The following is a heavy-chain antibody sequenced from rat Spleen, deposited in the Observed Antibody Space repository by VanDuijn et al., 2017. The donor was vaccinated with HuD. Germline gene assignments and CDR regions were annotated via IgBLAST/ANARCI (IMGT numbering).Heavy chain of an antibody. Sequence: EVQLVESGGGLVQPGRSLKLSCAASGFTFSNYYMAWVRQAPTKGLEWVASISPSGGSTYYPDSVKGRFTISRDNAKSTLYLQMNSLRSEDTATYYCTRRGYSGRDFDYWGQGVMVTVSS. CDR3: TRRGYSGRDFDY. D-gene: IGHD1-1*01. CDR2: ISPSGGST. V-gene: IGHV5-25*01. J-gene: IGHJ2*01. CDR1: GFTFSNYY.